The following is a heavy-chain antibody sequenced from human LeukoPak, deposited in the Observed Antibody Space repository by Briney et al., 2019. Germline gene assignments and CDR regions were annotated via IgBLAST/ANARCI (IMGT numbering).Heavy chain of an antibody. J-gene: IGHJ4*02. Sequence: SETLSLTCTVSGGSISSSSYYWGWIRQPPGKGLEWIGSIYYSGSTYYNPYLKSRVTISVDTSKNQFSLKLSSVTAADTAVYYCARADPYDCWSGYISFHGPFDYWGQGTLVTVSS. CDR3: ARADPYDCWSGYISFHGPFDY. V-gene: IGHV4-39*01. D-gene: IGHD3-3*01. CDR2: IYYSGST. CDR1: GGSISSSSYY.